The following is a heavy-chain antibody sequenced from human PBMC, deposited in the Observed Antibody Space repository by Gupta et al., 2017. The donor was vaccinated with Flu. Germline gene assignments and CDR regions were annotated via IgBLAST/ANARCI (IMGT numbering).Heavy chain of an antibody. Sequence: EVQLVESGGGLVQPGGSLRLSCAASGFTFSSSEMTWVRQAPGKGLEWVSYISSSGSTIYYADSVKGRFTISRDNAKNSLYLQMNSLRAEDTAVYYCAREYSSSDYFDYWGQGTLVTVSS. CDR3: AREYSSSDYFDY. D-gene: IGHD6-6*01. V-gene: IGHV3-48*03. J-gene: IGHJ4*02. CDR2: ISSSGSTI. CDR1: GFTFSSSE.